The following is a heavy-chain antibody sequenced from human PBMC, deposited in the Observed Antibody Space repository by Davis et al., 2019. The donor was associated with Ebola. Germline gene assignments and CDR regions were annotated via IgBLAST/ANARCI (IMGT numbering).Heavy chain of an antibody. Sequence: GESLKISCKGSGYSFTSYWIGWVRQMPGKGLEWMGIIYPGDSDPRYSPSFQGQVTISADKSISTAHLQWSSLKASDTAMYYCARQLADYANDYWGQGTLVTVSS. D-gene: IGHD4-17*01. CDR3: ARQLADYANDY. CDR2: IYPGDSDP. CDR1: GYSFTSYW. V-gene: IGHV5-51*01. J-gene: IGHJ4*02.